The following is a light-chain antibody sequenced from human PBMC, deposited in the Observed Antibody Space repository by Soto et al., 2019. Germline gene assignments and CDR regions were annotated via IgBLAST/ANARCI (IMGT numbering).Light chain of an antibody. J-gene: IGKJ5*01. CDR2: AAS. V-gene: IGKV1-39*01. CDR3: QQSYSSPLIT. Sequence: DIQMTQSPSSLSASVGDRVTITCRASQSINNYLNWYQQKPGKAPKILIYAASSLQGGVPSRFSGSGSGTDFTLTISSLRPEDFATYYCQQSYSSPLITFGQGTRLEIK. CDR1: QSINNY.